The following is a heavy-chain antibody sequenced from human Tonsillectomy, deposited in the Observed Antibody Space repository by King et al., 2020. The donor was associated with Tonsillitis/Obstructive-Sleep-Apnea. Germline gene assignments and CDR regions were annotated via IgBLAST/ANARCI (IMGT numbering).Heavy chain of an antibody. CDR3: ARSWGHCSGGSCYSGEFDY. CDR2: INSDGSST. V-gene: IGHV3-74*01. Sequence: VQLVESGGGLVQPGGYLRLSCAASGFTFSSYWMHWVRQAPGKGLVWVSRINSDGSSTSYADSVKGRFTISRDNAKNTLYLQMNSLRAEDTAVYYCARSWGHCSGGSCYSGEFDYWGQGTLVTVSS. CDR1: GFTFSSYW. J-gene: IGHJ4*02. D-gene: IGHD2-15*01.